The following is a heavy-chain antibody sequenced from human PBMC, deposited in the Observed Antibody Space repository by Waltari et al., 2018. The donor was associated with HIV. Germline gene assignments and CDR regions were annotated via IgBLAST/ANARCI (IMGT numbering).Heavy chain of an antibody. V-gene: IGHV3-30*04. CDR2: ISYDGSNK. CDR1: GFTFSSYA. J-gene: IGHJ4*02. CDR3: AKEKIVPTAIADD. Sequence: QVQLVESGGGVVQPGRSLRLSCAASGFTFSSYAMHWVSQAPGKGLEWVAVISYDGSNKDYADSVKGRFTISRDNSKNTLYLQMNSLRAEDTAVYYCAKEKIVPTAIADDWGRGTLVTVSS. D-gene: IGHD2-2*02.